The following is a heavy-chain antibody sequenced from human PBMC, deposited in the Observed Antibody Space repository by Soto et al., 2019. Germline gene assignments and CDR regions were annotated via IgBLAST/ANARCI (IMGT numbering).Heavy chain of an antibody. J-gene: IGHJ6*02. V-gene: IGHV4-59*01. Sequence: PSETLSLTCTVSGGSISRYYWSWSRQPPGKGLEWIGYIYYSGSTNYNPSLKSRVTISVDTSKNQFSLKLNSVTAADTAVYYCARDLWGYCGTDCYPLDVWGQGTTVTVSS. CDR2: IYYSGST. CDR1: GGSISRYY. D-gene: IGHD2-21*02. CDR3: ARDLWGYCGTDCYPLDV.